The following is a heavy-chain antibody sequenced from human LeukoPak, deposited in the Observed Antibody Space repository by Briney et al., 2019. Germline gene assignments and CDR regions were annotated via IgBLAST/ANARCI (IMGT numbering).Heavy chain of an antibody. J-gene: IGHJ4*02. CDR2: ISGSGGST. V-gene: IGHV3-23*01. D-gene: IGHD1-26*01. Sequence: SGGSLRLSCAASGFTFSSYGMSWVRQAPGKGLEWVSAISGSGGSTYYADSVKGRFTIYRDNTKNTLYLQMNSLRAEATAVYYCANFIDRETPLQDWGQGTLVTVSS. CDR1: GFTFSSYG. CDR3: ANFIDRETPLQD.